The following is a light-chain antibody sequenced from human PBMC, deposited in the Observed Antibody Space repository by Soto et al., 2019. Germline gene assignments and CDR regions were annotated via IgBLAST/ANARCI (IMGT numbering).Light chain of an antibody. V-gene: IGLV1-51*01. Sequence: HSVLTQPPSVSAAPGQKVTISCSRSSSNIGNNYVSWYQQLPGTAPKLLIYDSNKRPSGIPDRFSGSKSGTSATLGITGLQTGDEADYYCGTWDSSLSAVVFGGGTKLTVL. CDR3: GTWDSSLSAVV. CDR1: SSNIGNNY. CDR2: DSN. J-gene: IGLJ2*01.